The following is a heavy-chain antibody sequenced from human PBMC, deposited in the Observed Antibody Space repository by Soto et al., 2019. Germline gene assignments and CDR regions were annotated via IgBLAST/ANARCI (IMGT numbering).Heavy chain of an antibody. J-gene: IGHJ3*02. CDR3: ARGTSGRNDAFDI. D-gene: IGHD1-26*01. CDR2: ISSSSYI. CDR1: GFTFSSYS. V-gene: IGHV3-21*01. Sequence: GGSLRLSCAASGFTFSSYSMNWVRQAPGKGLEWVSSISSSSYIYYADSVKGRFTISRDNAKNSLYLQMNSLRAEDTAVYYCARGTSGRNDAFDIWGQGTMVTVSS.